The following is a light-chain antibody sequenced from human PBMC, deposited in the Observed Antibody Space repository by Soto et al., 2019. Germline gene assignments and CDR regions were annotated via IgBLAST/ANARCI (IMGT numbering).Light chain of an antibody. V-gene: IGKV3-20*01. CDR2: GAS. CDR1: QSVSSSY. J-gene: IGKJ1*01. Sequence: TVLTQAPRTLSLAPGERATLSCRASQSVSSSYLAWYQQKPGQAPRLLIYGASSRATGIPDRFSGSGSGTDFTLTISRLEPEDFAVYYCQQYGSSPWTFGQGTKVDIK. CDR3: QQYGSSPWT.